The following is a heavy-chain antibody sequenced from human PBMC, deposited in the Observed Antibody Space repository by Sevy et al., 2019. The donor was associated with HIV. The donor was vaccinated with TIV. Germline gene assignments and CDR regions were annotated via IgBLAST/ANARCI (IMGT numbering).Heavy chain of an antibody. CDR1: GGSISSYY. J-gene: IGHJ6*03. D-gene: IGHD5-12*01. CDR2: IYYSGST. CDR3: ARHMRATPKWGSYYYYYMDV. Sequence: SETLSLTCTVSGGSISSYYWSWIRQPPGKGLEWIGYIYYSGSTNYNPSLKSRVTISVDTSKNQFSLKLSSVTAADTAVYYCARHMRATPKWGSYYYYYMDVWGKGTTVTVSS. V-gene: IGHV4-59*08.